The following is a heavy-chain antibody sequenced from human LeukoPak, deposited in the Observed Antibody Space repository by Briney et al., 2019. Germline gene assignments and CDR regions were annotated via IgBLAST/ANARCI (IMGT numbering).Heavy chain of an antibody. D-gene: IGHD6-13*01. CDR1: GFTFSSYE. CDR3: ARDEAGPYGMDV. V-gene: IGHV3-48*03. Sequence: PGGSLRLSCAASGFTFSSYEMNWVRQAPGKGLEWVSYISSSGSTIYYADSVKGRFTISRDNAKNSLYLQMNSLRAEDTAVYYCARDEAGPYGMDVWGQGTTVTVSS. J-gene: IGHJ6*02. CDR2: ISSSGSTI.